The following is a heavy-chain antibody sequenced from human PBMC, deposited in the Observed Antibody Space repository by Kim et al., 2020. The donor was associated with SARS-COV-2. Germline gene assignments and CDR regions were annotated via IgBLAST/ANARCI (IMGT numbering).Heavy chain of an antibody. CDR1: GGSISSSNW. D-gene: IGHD4-17*01. J-gene: IGHJ6*02. Sequence: SETLSLTCAVSGGSISSSNWWSWVRQPPGKGLEWIGEIYHSGSTNYNPSLKSRVTISVDKSKNQFSLKLSSVTAADTAVYYCARSPTVRSPGYYYGMDVWGQGTTVTVSS. CDR2: IYHSGST. V-gene: IGHV4-4*02. CDR3: ARSPTVRSPGYYYGMDV.